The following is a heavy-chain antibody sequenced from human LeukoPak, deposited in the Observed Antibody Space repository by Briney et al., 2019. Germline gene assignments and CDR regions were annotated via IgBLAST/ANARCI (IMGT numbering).Heavy chain of an antibody. CDR1: GFSFSGCW. CDR3: ASCGRDSSSYYYGMDV. V-gene: IGHV3-7*03. CDR2: IKQDGSEK. D-gene: IGHD6-13*01. Sequence: PGGSLRLSCAASGFSFSGCWMSWVRQAPGKGLEWVASIKQDGSEKYYVDSVKGRFTISRDNAKNSLYLQMNSLRAEDTAVYYCASCGRDSSSYYYGMDVWGQGTTVTVSS. J-gene: IGHJ6*02.